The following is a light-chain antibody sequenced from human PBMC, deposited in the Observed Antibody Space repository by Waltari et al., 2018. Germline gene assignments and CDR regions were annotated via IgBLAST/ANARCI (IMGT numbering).Light chain of an antibody. J-gene: IGKJ2*01. CDR1: QSISSY. V-gene: IGKV1-39*01. CDR3: QQSYSTPYT. CDR2: AAS. Sequence: DIQMTQSPSSLSASVGDRVTITCRASQSISSYLTWYQQNPGKAPKRLIYAASSLQSGVPSRFSGSGSGTDFTLTISSLQPEDFATYYCQQSYSTPYTFGQGTKLEIK.